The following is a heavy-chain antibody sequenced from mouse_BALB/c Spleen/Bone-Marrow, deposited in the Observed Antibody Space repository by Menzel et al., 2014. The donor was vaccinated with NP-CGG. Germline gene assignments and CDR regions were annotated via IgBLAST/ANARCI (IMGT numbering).Heavy chain of an antibody. CDR2: IYPGDDDT. CDR3: AGSTPLYY. Sequence: VKLVESGAELVRPGSSVKISCKASGYAFSRSWMNWVKQRPGQGLEWIGQIYPGDDDTNYSGKFKGRAKLTADKSSGTAYMQLSSLTSEDSAVYFCAGSTPLYYWGEGTLVTVSA. D-gene: IGHD1-1*01. J-gene: IGHJ3*01. V-gene: IGHV1-80*01. CDR1: GYAFSRSW.